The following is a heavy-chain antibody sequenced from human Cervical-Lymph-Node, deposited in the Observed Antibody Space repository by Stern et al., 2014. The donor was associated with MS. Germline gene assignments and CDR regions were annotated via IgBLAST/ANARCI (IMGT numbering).Heavy chain of an antibody. V-gene: IGHV3-21*01. CDR1: GFTFNTYS. D-gene: IGHD1/OR15-1a*01. Sequence: EVQLVESGGGLVKPGGSLRLSCTASGFTFNTYSMNWVRQAPGKGLEWVSTISSLSNFIRYADSVEGRFTISRDNAKNSMYLQMNSLRAEDTAVYYCASNKEAPDDDYWGQGTLVTVSS. CDR3: ASNKEAPDDDY. J-gene: IGHJ4*02. CDR2: ISSLSNFI.